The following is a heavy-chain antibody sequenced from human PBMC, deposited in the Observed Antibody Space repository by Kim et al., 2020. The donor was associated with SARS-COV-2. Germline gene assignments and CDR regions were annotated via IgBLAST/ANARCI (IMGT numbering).Heavy chain of an antibody. V-gene: IGHV4-34*01. D-gene: IGHD3-3*01. CDR2: INHSGST. CDR1: GGSFSGYY. J-gene: IGHJ4*01. Sequence: SETLSLTCAVYGGSFSGYYWSWIRQPPGKGLEWIGEINHSGSTNYNPSLKSRVTISVDTSKNQFSLKLSSVTAADTAVYYCARTKYYDFWSGYYRVYYF. CDR3: ARTKYYDFWSGYYRVYYF.